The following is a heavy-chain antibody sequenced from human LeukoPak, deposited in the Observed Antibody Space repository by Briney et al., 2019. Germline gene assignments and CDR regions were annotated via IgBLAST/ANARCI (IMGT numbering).Heavy chain of an antibody. CDR2: IVIGGDT. Sequence: PGGSLRLSCGASGFTFRNYDMHWVRQAAGKGLEWVSTIVIGGDTYYPGSVKGRFTISRENAKNSLYLQMNSLRAGDTAVYYCARGEFYSSGSYLFDYWGQGTLVTVSS. CDR3: ARGEFYSSGSYLFDY. V-gene: IGHV3-13*01. J-gene: IGHJ4*02. D-gene: IGHD3-10*01. CDR1: GFTFRNYD.